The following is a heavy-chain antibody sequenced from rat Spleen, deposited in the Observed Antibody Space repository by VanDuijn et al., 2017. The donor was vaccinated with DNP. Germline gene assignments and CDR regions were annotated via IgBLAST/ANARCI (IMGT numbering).Heavy chain of an antibody. Sequence: EVRLQESGPGLVKPSQSLSLTCSVTGYSITSYYWGWIRKFPGNKMEWIGHIRYTGSTSYNPSLKSRVSISRDTSKNQFFLQLNSVTAEDTATYYCASYFYDGYFAMDAWGQGTSVTVSS. CDR3: ASYFYDGYFAMDA. J-gene: IGHJ4*01. CDR2: IRYTGST. V-gene: IGHV3-1*01. CDR1: GYSITSYY. D-gene: IGHD1-12*03.